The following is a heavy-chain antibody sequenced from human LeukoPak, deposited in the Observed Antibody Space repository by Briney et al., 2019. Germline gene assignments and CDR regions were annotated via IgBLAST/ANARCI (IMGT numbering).Heavy chain of an antibody. CDR3: AELGITMIGGV. Sequence: RGSLRLSCAASGFTFSSYGMHWVRQAPGKGLEWVAVISYDGSNKYYADSVKGRFTISRDNAKNSLYLQMNSLRAEDTAVYYCAELGITMIGGVWGKGTTVTISS. CDR1: GFTFSSYG. J-gene: IGHJ6*04. CDR2: ISYDGSNK. V-gene: IGHV3-30*18. D-gene: IGHD3-10*02.